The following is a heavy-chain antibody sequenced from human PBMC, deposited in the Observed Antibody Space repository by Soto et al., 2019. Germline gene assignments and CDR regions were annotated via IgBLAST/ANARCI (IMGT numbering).Heavy chain of an antibody. Sequence: GASVKVSCKASGYTFTSYAMHWVRQAPGQRLEWMGWINAGNGNTKYSQKFQGRVTITRDTSASTAYMELSSLRSEDTAVYYCARAETNYDFWSGYSDWGQGTLVTVSS. D-gene: IGHD3-3*01. CDR1: GYTFTSYA. CDR3: ARAETNYDFWSGYSD. CDR2: INAGNGNT. J-gene: IGHJ4*02. V-gene: IGHV1-3*01.